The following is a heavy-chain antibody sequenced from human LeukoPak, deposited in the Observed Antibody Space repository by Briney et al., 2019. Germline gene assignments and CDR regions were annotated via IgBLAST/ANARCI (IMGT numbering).Heavy chain of an antibody. CDR2: ISGSGGST. Sequence: GGSLRLSCAASGFTFSSYAMSWVRQAPGKGLEWVSAISGSGGSTYYADSVKGRFTISRDNSKNTLYLQMNSLRAEDTAVYYCARVNSNYYYYYMDVWGKGTTVTVSS. CDR1: GFTFSSYA. J-gene: IGHJ6*03. V-gene: IGHV3-23*01. CDR3: ARVNSNYYYYYMDV. D-gene: IGHD4-23*01.